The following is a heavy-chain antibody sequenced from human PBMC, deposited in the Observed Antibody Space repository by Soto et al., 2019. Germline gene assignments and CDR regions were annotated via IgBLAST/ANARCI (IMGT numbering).Heavy chain of an antibody. D-gene: IGHD2-15*01. Sequence: QIKLVQSGAEVKKTGSSVKVSCKASGGTFSSYAISWVRQAPGQGLEWMGGIIPIFGTANYAQKFQGRVTIIADESTSTAYMELSSLRSEDTAVYYCARTCSGGSCYYYYGMDAWGQGTTVTVSS. V-gene: IGHV1-69*12. CDR1: GGTFSSYA. CDR2: IIPIFGTA. J-gene: IGHJ6*02. CDR3: ARTCSGGSCYYYYGMDA.